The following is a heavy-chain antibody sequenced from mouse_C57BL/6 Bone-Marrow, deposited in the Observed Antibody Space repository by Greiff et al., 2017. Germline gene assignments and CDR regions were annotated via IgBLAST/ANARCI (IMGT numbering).Heavy chain of an antibody. CDR2: IWSGGST. V-gene: IGHV2-2*01. CDR1: GFSFTSYG. Sequence: VQLVESGPGLVQPSQSLSITCTVSGFSFTSYGVHWVRQSPGKGLEWLGVIWSGGSTDYNAAFISRLSISKDNSKSQVFFKMNSLQADDTAIYYCARNRYGSNYAMDYWGQGTSVTVSS. J-gene: IGHJ4*01. D-gene: IGHD1-1*01. CDR3: ARNRYGSNYAMDY.